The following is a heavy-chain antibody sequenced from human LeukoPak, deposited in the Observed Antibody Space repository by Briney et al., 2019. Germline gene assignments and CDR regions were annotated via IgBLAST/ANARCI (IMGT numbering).Heavy chain of an antibody. Sequence: GGSLRLSCAASGFTFSSYWMSWDRQAPGEGLEWVANIKQDGSEKYYVDSVKGRFTISRDNAKNSLYLQMNSLRAEDTAVYYCARVSGCSSTSCYHDAFDIWGQGTMVTVSS. V-gene: IGHV3-7*01. CDR3: ARVSGCSSTSCYHDAFDI. J-gene: IGHJ3*02. D-gene: IGHD2-2*01. CDR1: GFTFSSYW. CDR2: IKQDGSEK.